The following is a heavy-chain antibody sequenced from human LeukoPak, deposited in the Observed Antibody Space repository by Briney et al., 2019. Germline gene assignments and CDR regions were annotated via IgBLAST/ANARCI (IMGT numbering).Heavy chain of an antibody. J-gene: IGHJ4*02. CDR2: ISYDGSNK. Sequence: GGSPRLSCAASGFTFSTYAMHWVRQAPGKGLEWVAVISYDGSNKYYADSVKGRFTISRDNSKNTLYLQMNSLRAEDTAVYYCAKGYGIIDYWGQGTLVTVSS. D-gene: IGHD1-1*01. CDR3: AKGYGIIDY. CDR1: GFTFSTYA. V-gene: IGHV3-30*04.